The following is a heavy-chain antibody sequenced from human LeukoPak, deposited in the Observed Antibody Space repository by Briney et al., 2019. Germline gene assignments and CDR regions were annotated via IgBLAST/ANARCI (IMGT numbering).Heavy chain of an antibody. CDR1: GGTFSSYA. CDR2: IIPIFGTA. J-gene: IGHJ5*02. V-gene: IGHV1-69*13. D-gene: IGHD3-10*01. Sequence: RASVKVSCKASGGTFSSYAISWVRQAPGQGLEWMGGIIPIFGTANYAQKFQGRVTITADESTSTAYMELSSLRSEDTAVYYCARDYYGSGKTLNWFDPWGQGTLVTVSS. CDR3: ARDYYGSGKTLNWFDP.